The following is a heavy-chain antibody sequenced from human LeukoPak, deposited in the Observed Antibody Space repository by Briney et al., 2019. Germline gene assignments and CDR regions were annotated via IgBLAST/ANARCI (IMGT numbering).Heavy chain of an antibody. J-gene: IGHJ4*02. CDR1: GFTFNTYS. D-gene: IGHD1-26*01. V-gene: IGHV3-23*01. Sequence: GRPLRLSCAASGFTFNTYSLNWVRQAPGKGLEWVSGISGSGSSTYYADSVKGRLTISRDNSKNTLSLQMNSLRAEDTAVYYCEALGATEGYWGQGTLVTVSS. CDR2: ISGSGSST. CDR3: EALGATEGY.